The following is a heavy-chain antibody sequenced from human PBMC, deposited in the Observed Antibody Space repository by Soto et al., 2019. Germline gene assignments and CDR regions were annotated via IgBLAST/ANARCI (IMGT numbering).Heavy chain of an antibody. CDR2: IYYSGST. D-gene: IGHD6-13*01. CDR3: ARHSSLYSSSWLDY. CDR1: GGSLSSYY. V-gene: IGHV4-59*08. Sequence: SETLSLTCTVSGGSLSSYYWSWIRQPPGKGLEWIGYIYYSGSTNYNPSLKSRVTISVDTSKNQFSLKLSSVTAADTAVYYCARHSSLYSSSWLDYWGQGTLVTVSS. J-gene: IGHJ4*02.